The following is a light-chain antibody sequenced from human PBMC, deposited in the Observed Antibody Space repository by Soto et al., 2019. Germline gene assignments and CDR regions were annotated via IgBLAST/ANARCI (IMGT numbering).Light chain of an antibody. V-gene: IGKV3-20*01. CDR1: QRITNNF. Sequence: EIVLTQSPGTLSLSPGERATLSCRASQRITNNFLAWFQQKPGLAPRLLIHGASTRASGVPDRFSGGGSGTDFVRTISRLEPEDFAVYYCQQYGRSPFTFGQGNKLQIK. CDR2: GAS. CDR3: QQYGRSPFT. J-gene: IGKJ2*01.